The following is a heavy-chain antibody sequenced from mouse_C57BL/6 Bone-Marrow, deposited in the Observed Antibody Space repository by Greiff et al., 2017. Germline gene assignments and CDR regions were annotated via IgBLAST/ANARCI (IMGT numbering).Heavy chain of an antibody. CDR1: GFNFKDDY. J-gene: IGHJ4*01. Sequence: VQLQQSGAELVRPGASVKLSCKASGFNFKDDYMHWVKQRPEQGLEWIGCIDPENGDTEYASKFQGKATITADTSSNTAYLQLSSLTSEDTAVYYCTTIITTVDAMAYWGQGTSVTVSS. CDR3: TTIITTVDAMAY. CDR2: IDPENGDT. V-gene: IGHV14-4*01. D-gene: IGHD1-1*01.